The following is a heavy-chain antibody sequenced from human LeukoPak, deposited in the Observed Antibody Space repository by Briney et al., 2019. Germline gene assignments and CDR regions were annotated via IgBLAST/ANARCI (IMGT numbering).Heavy chain of an antibody. V-gene: IGHV3-23*01. D-gene: IGHD3-22*01. CDR1: GFTCSSYA. Sequence: GGSLRLSCAASGFTCSSYAMSWVRQAPGKGLEWVSAISGSGGSTYYADSVKGRFTISRDNSKNTLYLQMNSLRAEDTAVYYCAKWNHDSSGYYDDAFDIWGQGTMVTVSS. CDR2: ISGSGGST. CDR3: AKWNHDSSGYYDDAFDI. J-gene: IGHJ3*02.